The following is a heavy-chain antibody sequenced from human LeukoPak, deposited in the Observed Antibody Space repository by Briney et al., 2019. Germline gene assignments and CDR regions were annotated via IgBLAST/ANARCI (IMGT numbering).Heavy chain of an antibody. Sequence: SETLSLTCTVSGGSISSWYWSWIRQPPGKGLEWIGYIYDSGNTNYNPSLKSRVTISIDTSKNQFSLKLTSVTAADTATYYCARETSLMGYASGLGFNYWGQGILVTVSS. CDR2: IYDSGNT. CDR1: GGSISSWY. J-gene: IGHJ4*02. D-gene: IGHD6-19*01. V-gene: IGHV4-59*01. CDR3: ARETSLMGYASGLGFNY.